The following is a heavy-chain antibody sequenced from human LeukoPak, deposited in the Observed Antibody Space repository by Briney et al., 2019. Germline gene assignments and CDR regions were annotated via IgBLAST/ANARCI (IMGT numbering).Heavy chain of an antibody. D-gene: IGHD6-25*01. V-gene: IGHV5-51*01. CDR2: IHPGEYER. J-gene: IGHJ5*02. CDR1: GYRLTSYW. Sequence: GESLKISCKASGYRLTSYWIGWVRQMPGKGLEWMGVIHPGEYERRYSPSFEGQVTTSADKSISTAYMQWSSLKASDTAMYYCARRTDSGWKWFDPWGQGTLVTVSS. CDR3: ARRTDSGWKWFDP.